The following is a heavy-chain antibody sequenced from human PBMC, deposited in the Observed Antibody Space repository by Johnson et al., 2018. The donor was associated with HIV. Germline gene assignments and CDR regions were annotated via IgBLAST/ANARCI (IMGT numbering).Heavy chain of an antibody. J-gene: IGHJ3*02. CDR1: GFTFSDYY. CDR2: ISSGDNTI. CDR3: ARDPQYSSSWYPPTDAFDI. D-gene: IGHD6-13*01. V-gene: IGHV3-11*04. Sequence: QLMESGGGLVKPGGSLRLSCAASGFTFSDYYMSWIRQAPGKGLEWVSYISSGDNTIYYADSVKGRFTISRDNSKNTLYLQMNSLRTEDTAVYYCARDPQYSSSWYPPTDAFDIWGRGTMVTVSS.